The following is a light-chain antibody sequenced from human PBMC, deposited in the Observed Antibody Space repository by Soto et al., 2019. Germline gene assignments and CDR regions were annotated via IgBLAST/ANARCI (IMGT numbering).Light chain of an antibody. V-gene: IGKV3-15*01. J-gene: IGKJ1*01. CDR3: QQYHTYPWT. CDR2: GAS. Sequence: EIVMTQSPATLSVSPGERATLSCRASQSVSSNLAWYQQKPGQAPRLLIYGASTRATGIPARFSGSGSGTEFTLTISSLQSDDFATYFCQQYHTYPWTFGQGTKVDIK. CDR1: QSVSSN.